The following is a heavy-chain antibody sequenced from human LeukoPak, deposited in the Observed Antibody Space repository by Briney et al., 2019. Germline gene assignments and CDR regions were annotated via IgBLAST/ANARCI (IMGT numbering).Heavy chain of an antibody. CDR2: ISGSGDST. V-gene: IGHV3-23*01. D-gene: IGHD3-22*01. CDR3: AKLMHYDSSGYYYVDY. CDR1: GFTFSGYA. J-gene: IGHJ4*02. Sequence: GGSLRLSCAASGFTFSGYAMTWVRQAPGKGLECVSLISGSGDSTYYADSVKGRFTISRDNSKNTLYLQMNSLRAEDTAVYYCAKLMHYDSSGYYYVDYWGQGTLVTVSS.